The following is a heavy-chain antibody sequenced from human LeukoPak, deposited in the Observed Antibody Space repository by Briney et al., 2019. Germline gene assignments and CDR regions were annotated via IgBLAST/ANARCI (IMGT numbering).Heavy chain of an antibody. CDR1: GFTFNNYA. CDR2: ISFDGSHK. D-gene: IGHD4-23*01. Sequence: GGSLRLSCAASGFTFNNYAMHWVRQAPGKGLEWVAGISFDGSHKYCAGSVKGRFTISRDNSRNALYLQMNGLRAEDTAVYYCARSLTVVTPLSYWGQGTLVTVSS. J-gene: IGHJ4*02. CDR3: ARSLTVVTPLSY. V-gene: IGHV3-30*14.